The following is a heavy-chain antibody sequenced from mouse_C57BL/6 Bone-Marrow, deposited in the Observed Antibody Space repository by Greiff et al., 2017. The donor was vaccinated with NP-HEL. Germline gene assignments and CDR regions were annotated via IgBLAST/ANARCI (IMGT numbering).Heavy chain of an antibody. V-gene: IGHV5-6*01. CDR2: ISSGGSYT. CDR1: GFTFSSYG. J-gene: IGHJ3*01. CDR3: GRSRAWFAY. D-gene: IGHD3-3*01. Sequence: EVQLVESGGDLVKPGGSLKLSCAASGFTFSSYGMSWVRPTPDKRLEWVATISSGGSYTYYPPSVKGRFTISRDNAKNTAYLQLSSLKSEDTAMYYCGRSRAWFAYWGQGTLVTVSA.